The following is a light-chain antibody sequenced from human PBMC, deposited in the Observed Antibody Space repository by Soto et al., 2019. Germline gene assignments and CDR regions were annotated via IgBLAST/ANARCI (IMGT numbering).Light chain of an antibody. CDR1: QNINRR. V-gene: IGKV1-5*01. Sequence: DIKMTQYPSTLSASEGDRVTITCRASQNINRRLAWYQQKPGKAPNLLIYDASSLESGVPARFSGGGSGTEFTLTISSLQPDDFSTFYCQQYNNYPWTFGQGTKVDIK. CDR2: DAS. CDR3: QQYNNYPWT. J-gene: IGKJ1*01.